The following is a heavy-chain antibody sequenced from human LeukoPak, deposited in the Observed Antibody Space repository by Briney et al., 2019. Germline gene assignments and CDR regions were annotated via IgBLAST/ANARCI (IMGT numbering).Heavy chain of an antibody. J-gene: IGHJ4*02. Sequence: GGSLRLSCAASGFTFSNSWMHWVCQAPEKGLEWVADIKCDGSEKCYVDSVKGRLTISRDNAKNSLYLQMNSLRAEDTAVYYCAKSFGGVIPFDYWGQGTLVTVSS. CDR2: IKCDGSEK. V-gene: IGHV3-52*01. CDR3: AKSFGGVIPFDY. D-gene: IGHD3-16*01. CDR1: GFTFSNSW.